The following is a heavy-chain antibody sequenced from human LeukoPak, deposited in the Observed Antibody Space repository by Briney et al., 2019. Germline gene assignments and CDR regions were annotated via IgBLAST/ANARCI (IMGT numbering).Heavy chain of an antibody. CDR2: ISRSGTYI. J-gene: IGHJ2*01. V-gene: IGHV3-21*01. CDR3: ARATVVPATDWYFDL. D-gene: IGHD2-15*01. Sequence: GGSLRLSCAASGFTVSRNYMSWVRQAPGKGLEWVSSISRSGTYIYQADSVKGRFTISRDNAKNSLYLQMNSLRAEDTGLYYCARATVVPATDWYFDLWGRGTLVTVSS. CDR1: GFTVSRNY.